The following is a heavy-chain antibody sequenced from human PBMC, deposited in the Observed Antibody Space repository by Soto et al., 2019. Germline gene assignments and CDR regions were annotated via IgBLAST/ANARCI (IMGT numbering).Heavy chain of an antibody. CDR3: ARLGGMTTVTTSYYYGMDV. Sequence: SETLSLTCTVSGGSISSSRYYWGWIRQPPGRGLEWIGNIYYSGSTYYNPSLKSRVTISVDTSKNQFSLKLNSVTAADTAVYYCARLGGMTTVTTSYYYGMDVWGQGTTVTVSS. D-gene: IGHD4-17*01. V-gene: IGHV4-39*01. J-gene: IGHJ6*02. CDR1: GGSISSSRYY. CDR2: IYYSGST.